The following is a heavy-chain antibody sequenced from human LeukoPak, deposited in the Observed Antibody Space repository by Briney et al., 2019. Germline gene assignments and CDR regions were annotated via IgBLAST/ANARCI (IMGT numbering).Heavy chain of an antibody. V-gene: IGHV3-48*01. Sequence: GGSLRLSCAASGFTFSSYSMNWVRQAPGKGLEWVSYISSSSSTIYYADSVKGRFTISRDNARNSLYLQMNSLRAEDTAVYYCARDHSGQQLVTLLLDVWGKGTTVTVSS. CDR1: GFTFSSYS. D-gene: IGHD6-13*01. CDR3: ARDHSGQQLVTLLLDV. J-gene: IGHJ6*04. CDR2: ISSSSSTI.